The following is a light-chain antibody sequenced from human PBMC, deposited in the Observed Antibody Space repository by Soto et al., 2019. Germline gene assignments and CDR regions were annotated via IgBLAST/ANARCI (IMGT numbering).Light chain of an antibody. V-gene: IGKV1-39*01. CDR3: QHTYITPRT. CDR2: SAS. J-gene: IGKJ1*01. Sequence: DIQMTQSPSSLSASVGDRVTITCRSSRSINTYVNWYQQRPGKAPELLIYSASSLHTGVPSRFSGSGAGTDFTFTINIFVPEDFEIYYCQHTYITPRTFGQGTKLDIK. CDR1: RSINTY.